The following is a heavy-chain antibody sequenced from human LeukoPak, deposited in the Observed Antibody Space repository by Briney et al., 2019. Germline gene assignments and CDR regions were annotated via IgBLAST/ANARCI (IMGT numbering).Heavy chain of an antibody. Sequence: GASVKVSCKASGYTFTDYYMHWVRQAPGQGLEWMGWINPNSGGTFSAQKFQGWVTMARDTSISTAYMELSRLTSDDTAVYYCASANALHCSSTSCLFDYWGQGTLVTVSS. D-gene: IGHD2-2*01. J-gene: IGHJ4*02. V-gene: IGHV1-2*04. CDR2: INPNSGGT. CDR3: ASANALHCSSTSCLFDY. CDR1: GYTFTDYY.